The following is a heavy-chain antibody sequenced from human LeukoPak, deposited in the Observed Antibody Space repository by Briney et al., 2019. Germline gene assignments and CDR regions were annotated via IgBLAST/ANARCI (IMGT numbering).Heavy chain of an antibody. CDR3: ARSYNWNPGHFDY. V-gene: IGHV1-69*06. J-gene: IGHJ4*02. D-gene: IGHD1-20*01. Sequence: ASVKVSCKASGGTFSSYAISWVRQAPGQGLEWMGGIIPIFGTANYAQKFQGRVTITADKSTSTAYMELSSLRSEDTAVYYCARSYNWNPGHFDYWGQGTLVTVSS. CDR2: IIPIFGTA. CDR1: GGTFSSYA.